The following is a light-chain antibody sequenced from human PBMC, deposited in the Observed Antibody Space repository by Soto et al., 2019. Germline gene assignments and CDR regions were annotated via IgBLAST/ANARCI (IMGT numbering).Light chain of an antibody. V-gene: IGLV3-21*02. J-gene: IGLJ7*01. CDR1: NIGRKS. CDR3: QVWDSSSDHDV. CDR2: DDS. Sequence: SYELTQPPSVSVAPGQTARITCGGNNIGRKSVHWYQQKPGQAPVLVVYDDSDRPSGIPERFSGSNSGNTATLTISRVEAGDEADYYCQVWDSSSDHDVFGGGTQLTVL.